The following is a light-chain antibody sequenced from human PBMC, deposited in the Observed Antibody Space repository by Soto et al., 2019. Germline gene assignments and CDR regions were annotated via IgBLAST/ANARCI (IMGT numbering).Light chain of an antibody. CDR1: SSNIGAGYN. J-gene: IGLJ3*02. V-gene: IGLV1-40*01. CDR2: GNS. CDR3: QSYDSSLSGFWV. Sequence: QSVLTLPPSVSGAPGQRVTISCTGSSSNIGAGYNVHWYQQLPGTAPKLPIYGNSNRPSGVPDRFSGSKSGTSASLAITGLQAEDEADYYCQSYDSSLSGFWVFGGGTQLTVL.